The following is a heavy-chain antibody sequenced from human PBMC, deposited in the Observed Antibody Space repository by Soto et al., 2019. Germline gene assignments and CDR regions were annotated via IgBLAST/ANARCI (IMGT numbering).Heavy chain of an antibody. V-gene: IGHV4-31*03. CDR3: ARSWRGLYFDWTTFVD. Sequence: TSETLSLTCTVSGVSISSGGYYWSLIRQHPGKGLEWIGYIYYSGSTYYNPSLKSRVTISVDTSKNQFSLKLSSVTAADTAVYYCARSWRGLYFDWTTFVDWCQGPLVSVVS. CDR2: IYYSGST. D-gene: IGHD3-9*01. J-gene: IGHJ4*02. CDR1: GVSISSGGYY.